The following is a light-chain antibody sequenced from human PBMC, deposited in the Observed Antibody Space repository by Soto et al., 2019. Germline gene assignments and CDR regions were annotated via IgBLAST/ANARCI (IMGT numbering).Light chain of an antibody. Sequence: EIVMTQSPLSLPVTPGEPASISCRSSQSLLHSNGHNYLEWYLQKPGQSPQLLISLGSNRASGVPDRFSCSGSGTDFTLKISRVEAEDVGVYYCMQTVHTPFTFGPGTKVDVK. CDR2: LGS. CDR3: MQTVHTPFT. J-gene: IGKJ3*01. V-gene: IGKV2-28*01. CDR1: QSLLHSNGHNY.